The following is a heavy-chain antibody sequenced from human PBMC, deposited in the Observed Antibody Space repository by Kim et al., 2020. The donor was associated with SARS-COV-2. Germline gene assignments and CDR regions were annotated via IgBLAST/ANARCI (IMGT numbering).Heavy chain of an antibody. CDR1: GFTFSSYA. J-gene: IGHJ4*02. CDR3: AKHMVRGVTVRGGIDY. D-gene: IGHD3-10*01. V-gene: IGHV3-23*01. Sequence: GGSLRLSCAASGFTFSSYAMSWVRQAPGKGLEWVSAISGSGGSTYYADSVKGRFTISRDNSKNTLYLQMNSLRAEDTAVYYCAKHMVRGVTVRGGIDYWGQGTLVPVSS. CDR2: ISGSGGST.